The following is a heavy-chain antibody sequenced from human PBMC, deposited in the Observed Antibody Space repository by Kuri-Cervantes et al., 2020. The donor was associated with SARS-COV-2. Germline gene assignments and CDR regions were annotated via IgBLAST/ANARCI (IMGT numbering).Heavy chain of an antibody. CDR2: IYYSGST. J-gene: IGHJ6*02. CDR3: ARDYYDSSGYAGYYYYYGMDV. Sequence: SETLSLTCTVSGGSISSYYWSWIRQPPGKGLEWIGYIYYSGSTNYNPSLKSRVTISVDTSKNQFPLKLSSVTAADTAVYYCARDYYDSSGYAGYYYYYGMDVWGQGTTVTVSS. CDR1: GGSISSYY. D-gene: IGHD3-22*01. V-gene: IGHV4-59*12.